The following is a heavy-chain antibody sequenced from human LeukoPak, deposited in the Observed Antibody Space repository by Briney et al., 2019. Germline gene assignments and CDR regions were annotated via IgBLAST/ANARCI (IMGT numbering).Heavy chain of an antibody. J-gene: IGHJ4*02. D-gene: IGHD5-18*01. CDR2: INPSGGST. Sequence: ASVKVSCKASGYTFTSYYMHWVRQAPGQGLEWMGFINPSGGSTSYAQKFQGRVTMARDTSTSTVYMELSSLRSEDTAVFYCARYSYGFDYWGQGALVTVSS. CDR1: GYTFTSYY. V-gene: IGHV1-46*01. CDR3: ARYSYGFDY.